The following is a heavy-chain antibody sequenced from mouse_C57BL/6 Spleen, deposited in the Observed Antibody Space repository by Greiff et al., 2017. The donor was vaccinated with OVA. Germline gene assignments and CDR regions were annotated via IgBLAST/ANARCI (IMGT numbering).Heavy chain of an antibody. J-gene: IGHJ4*01. CDR3: ARHNYYYGSRAMDY. V-gene: IGHV2-6-1*01. CDR1: GFSLTSYG. CDR2: IWSDGST. Sequence: VKLMESGPGLVAPSQSLSITCTVSGFSLTSYGVHWVRQPPGKGLEWLVVIWSDGSTTYNSALKSRLSISKDNSKSQVFLKMNSLQTDDTAMYYCARHNYYYGSRAMDYWGQGTSVTVSS. D-gene: IGHD1-1*01.